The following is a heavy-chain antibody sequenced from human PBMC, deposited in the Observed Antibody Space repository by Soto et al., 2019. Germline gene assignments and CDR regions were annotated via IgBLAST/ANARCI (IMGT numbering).Heavy chain of an antibody. Sequence: PVGSLRLSCAASGFTFGSYAMHWVRQAPGKGLEWVAVITDDGSNKYYADSVKGRFTISRDNSKNTLYLQMNTLRAEDTAVYYCARAEGQRGVVGTTDDWGQGTMVTVSS. D-gene: IGHD6-19*01. V-gene: IGHV3-30-3*01. CDR2: ITDDGSNK. CDR1: GFTFGSYA. J-gene: IGHJ3*01. CDR3: ARAEGQRGVVGTTDD.